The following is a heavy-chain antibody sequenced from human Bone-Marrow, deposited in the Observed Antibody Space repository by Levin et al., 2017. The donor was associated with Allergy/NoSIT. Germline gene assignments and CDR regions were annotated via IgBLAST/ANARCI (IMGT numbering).Heavy chain of an antibody. D-gene: IGHD6-19*01. J-gene: IGHJ4*02. CDR1: GFTFRTDA. CDR2: ISGGGGTT. CDR3: AKWSVAVAGNVGHFDL. Sequence: GGSLRLSCAASGFTFRTDAMSWVRQAPGKGLEWVSGISGGGGTTYYADSVKGRFTISRDNSKNTLYLQMNSLRADDTAVFYCAKWSVAVAGNVGHFDLWGQGTLVTVSS. V-gene: IGHV3-23*01.